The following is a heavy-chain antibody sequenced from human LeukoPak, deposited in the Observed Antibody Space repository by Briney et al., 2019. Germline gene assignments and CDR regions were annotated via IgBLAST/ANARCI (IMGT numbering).Heavy chain of an antibody. Sequence: SETLSLTCTVSGGSISSGDYYWSWIRPPPGKGLEWIGYIYYSGSTYYNPSLKSRVTISVDTSKNQFSLKLSSVTAADTAVYYCARDMTTVTTAGYYYGMDVWGQGTTVTVSS. CDR2: IYYSGST. V-gene: IGHV4-30-4*01. J-gene: IGHJ6*02. D-gene: IGHD4-17*01. CDR3: ARDMTTVTTAGYYYGMDV. CDR1: GGSISSGDYY.